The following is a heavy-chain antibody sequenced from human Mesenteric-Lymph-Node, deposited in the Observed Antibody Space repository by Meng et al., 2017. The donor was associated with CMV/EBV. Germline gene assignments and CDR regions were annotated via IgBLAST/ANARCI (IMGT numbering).Heavy chain of an antibody. CDR1: FTFGRHT. V-gene: IGHV3-21*06. CDR2: ISSSSNTI. J-gene: IGHJ4*02. Sequence: FTFGRHTMNWVRQAPGKGLEWVSSISSSSNTIHYEDSVKGRFTISRDNARNSLYLHIYGLRAEDAAVYYCVRDGSHCTDTTCNFFFDFWGQGALVTVSS. CDR3: VRDGSHCTDTTCNFFFDF. D-gene: IGHD2-8*02.